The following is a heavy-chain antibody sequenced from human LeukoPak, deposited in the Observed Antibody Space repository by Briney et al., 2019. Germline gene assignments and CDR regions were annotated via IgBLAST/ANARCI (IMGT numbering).Heavy chain of an antibody. CDR2: INPSDGST. V-gene: IGHV1-46*01. CDR1: GYTFTSYY. D-gene: IGHD6-19*01. Sequence: GASVKVSCKASGYTFTSYYVQWVRQAPGQGLEWMGIINPSDGSTTYAQKFQGTVTMTRDTSTSTVYMEVSSLRSEDTAVYYCARDSAGAGQIDYWGQGTLVTVSS. CDR3: ARDSAGAGQIDY. J-gene: IGHJ4*02.